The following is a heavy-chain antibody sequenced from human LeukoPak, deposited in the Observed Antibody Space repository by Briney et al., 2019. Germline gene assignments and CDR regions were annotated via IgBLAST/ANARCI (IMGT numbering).Heavy chain of an antibody. CDR1: GFPFSDYF. Sequence: GGSLRLSCAVSGFPFSDYFMTWIRQAPGKGLEWVSYISGSGSNKYYADSVRGRFTISRDNAKNSLYLQMNSLRVEGTAVYYCATSQSSVAGIVADWGQGTLVTVSS. J-gene: IGHJ4*02. V-gene: IGHV3-11*04. CDR2: ISGSGSNK. D-gene: IGHD6-19*01. CDR3: ATSQSSVAGIVAD.